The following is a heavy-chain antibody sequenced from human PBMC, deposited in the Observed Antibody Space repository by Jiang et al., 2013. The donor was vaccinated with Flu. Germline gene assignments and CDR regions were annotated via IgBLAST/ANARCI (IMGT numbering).Heavy chain of an antibody. D-gene: IGHD4-23*01. CDR2: IDWDDDK. Sequence: KPTQTLTLTCTFSGFSLSTSGMRVSWIRQPPGKALEWLARIDWDDDKFYSTSLKTRLTISKDTSKNQVVLTMTNMDPVDTATYYCARIRPDTVGAFDIVGPRDNGHRLF. V-gene: IGHV2-70*04. CDR1: GFSLSTSGMR. J-gene: IGHJ3*02. CDR3: ARIRPDTVGAFDI.